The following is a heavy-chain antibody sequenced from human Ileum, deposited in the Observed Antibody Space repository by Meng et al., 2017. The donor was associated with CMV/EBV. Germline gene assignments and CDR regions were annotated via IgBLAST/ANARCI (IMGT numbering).Heavy chain of an antibody. CDR3: ARGDPDGYCAGGSCYRYWYFDV. J-gene: IGHJ2*01. D-gene: IGHD2-15*01. Sequence: LQEAGPGLVEPSETLSLTCTVSGGSISSYSWSWIRQPAGKGLEWIGRIYSSVGANYSPSLKSRATMSVDMSKNEVSLKLSAVTAADTAVYYCARGDPDGYCAGGSCYRYWYFDVWGRGTLVTVSS. CDR1: GGSISSYS. V-gene: IGHV4-4*07. CDR2: IYSSVGA.